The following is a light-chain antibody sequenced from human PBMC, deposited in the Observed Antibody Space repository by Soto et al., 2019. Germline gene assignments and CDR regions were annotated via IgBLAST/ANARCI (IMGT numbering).Light chain of an antibody. CDR3: SSYTSSSTLV. CDR2: EVS. V-gene: IGLV2-18*02. CDR1: SSDVGIYNR. J-gene: IGLJ2*01. Sequence: QSVLTQPPSVSGSPGQSVTISCTGTSSDVGIYNRVSWYQQPPGTAPKLMIYEVSNRPSGVPDRFSGSKSGNTASLTISGLQAEDEADYYCSSYTSSSTLVFGGGTKLTVL.